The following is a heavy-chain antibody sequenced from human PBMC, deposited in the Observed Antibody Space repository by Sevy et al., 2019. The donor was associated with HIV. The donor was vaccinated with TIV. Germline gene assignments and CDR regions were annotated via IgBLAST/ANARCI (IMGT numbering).Heavy chain of an antibody. D-gene: IGHD3-10*01. CDR2: ISSSSSTI. J-gene: IGHJ6*03. CDR3: ARGSAGDPDYYYYYYMDV. Sequence: GGSLRLSCAASGFTFSSYSMNWVRQAPGKGLEWVSYISSSSSTIYYADSVKGRFTISRDNAKNSLYLQMNSLRDEDTAVYYCARGSAGDPDYYYYYYMDVWVKGTTVTVSS. V-gene: IGHV3-48*02. CDR1: GFTFSSYS.